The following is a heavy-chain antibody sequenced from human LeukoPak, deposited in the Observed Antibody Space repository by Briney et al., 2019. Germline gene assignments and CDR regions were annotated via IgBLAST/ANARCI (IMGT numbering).Heavy chain of an antibody. D-gene: IGHD5-12*01. Sequence: GGSLRLSCAASGFTFSSCWMSWVRQAPGKGLEWVANIKQDGSEKYYVDSVKGRFTISRDNAKNSLYLQMNSLRAEDTAVYYCARVLIVATIVYFDYWGQGTLVTVSS. CDR2: IKQDGSEK. V-gene: IGHV3-7*01. CDR1: GFTFSSCW. CDR3: ARVLIVATIVYFDY. J-gene: IGHJ4*02.